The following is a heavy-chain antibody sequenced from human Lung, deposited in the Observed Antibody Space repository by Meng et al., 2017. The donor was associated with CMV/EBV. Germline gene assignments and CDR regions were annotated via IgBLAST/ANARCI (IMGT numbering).Heavy chain of an antibody. CDR3: ARGARRLNSPYHYYYGMDV. CDR2: IYYSGST. CDR1: GGSISSYY. Sequence: SETLSLXCTVSGGSISSYYWSWIRQPPGKGLEWIGYIYYSGSTNYNPSLKSRVTISVDTSKNQFSLKLSSVTAADTAVYYCARGARRLNSPYHYYYGMDVWGQGTTVPFSS. J-gene: IGHJ6*01. V-gene: IGHV4-59*01. D-gene: IGHD5-18*01.